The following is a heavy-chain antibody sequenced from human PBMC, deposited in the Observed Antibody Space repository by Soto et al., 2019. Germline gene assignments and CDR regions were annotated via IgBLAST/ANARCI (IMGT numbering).Heavy chain of an antibody. CDR2: IYYSGST. J-gene: IGHJ3*02. CDR1: GGSISSGDYY. Sequence: TSETLSLTCTVSGGSISSGDYYWSWIRQPPGKGLEWIGYIYYSGSTYYNPSLKSRVTISVDTSKNQFSLKLSSVTAADTAVYYCARALSSGPLRDAFDIWGQGTMVTVSS. CDR3: ARALSSGPLRDAFDI. D-gene: IGHD3-22*01. V-gene: IGHV4-30-4*01.